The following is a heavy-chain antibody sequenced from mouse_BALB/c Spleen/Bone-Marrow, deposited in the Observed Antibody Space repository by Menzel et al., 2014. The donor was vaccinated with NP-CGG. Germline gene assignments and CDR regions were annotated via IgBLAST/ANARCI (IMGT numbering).Heavy chain of an antibody. CDR3: ARDGYSSLAMDY. CDR2: ILPGSTST. CDR1: GYTFSGYW. V-gene: IGHV1-9*01. J-gene: IGHJ4*01. Sequence: VQLQQSGAELMKPGASVKISRKTTGYTFSGYWIEWVKQRPGHGLEWIGEILPGSTSTNYNEKFKDKATFTADTSSNTAYMQLSSLTSEDSAVYYCARDGYSSLAMDYWGQGTSVTVSS. D-gene: IGHD2-3*01.